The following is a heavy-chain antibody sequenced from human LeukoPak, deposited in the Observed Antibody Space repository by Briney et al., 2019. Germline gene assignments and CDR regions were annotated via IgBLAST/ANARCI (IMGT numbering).Heavy chain of an antibody. V-gene: IGHV3-21*01. J-gene: IGHJ4*02. D-gene: IGHD3-22*01. CDR1: GFTFSSYS. CDR3: ARPPRYYYDSSGYYYDY. Sequence: GGSLRLSCAASGFTFSSYSMNWVRQAPGKGLEWVSSISSSSSYIYYADSVKGRFTISRDNAKNSLYLQMNSLRAEDTAVYYCARPPRYYYDSSGYYYDYWGQGTLVTVSS. CDR2: ISSSSSYI.